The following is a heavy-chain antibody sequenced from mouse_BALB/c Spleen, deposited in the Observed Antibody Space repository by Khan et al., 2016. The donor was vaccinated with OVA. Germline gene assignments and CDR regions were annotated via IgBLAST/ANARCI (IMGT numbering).Heavy chain of an antibody. D-gene: IGHD2-3*01. CDR1: GYIFTDYA. CDR2: ISTYSGNT. V-gene: IGHV1S137*01. Sequence: QVQLQQSGPELVRPGVSVKISCKGSGYIFTDYAMHWVKQSHAKSLEWIGLISTYSGNTNYTQKFKGKATMTVDKSSSTAYMELARLPSEYSAFYYCARPAYDVYGDYWGQGTTLTVSS. J-gene: IGHJ2*01. CDR3: ARPAYDVYGDY.